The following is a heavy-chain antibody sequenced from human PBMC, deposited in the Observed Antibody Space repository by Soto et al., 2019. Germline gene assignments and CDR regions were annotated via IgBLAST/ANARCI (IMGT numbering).Heavy chain of an antibody. J-gene: IGHJ4*02. V-gene: IGHV3-30*18. CDR2: ISYDGSNK. CDR3: AKDIYYYDSSGYLGPDY. Sequence: GGSLRLSCAASGFTFSSYGMHWVRQAPGKGLEWVAVISYDGSNKYYADSVKGRFTISRDNSKNTLYLQMNSLRAEDTAVYYCAKDIYYYDSSGYLGPDYWGQGTLVTVSS. D-gene: IGHD3-22*01. CDR1: GFTFSSYG.